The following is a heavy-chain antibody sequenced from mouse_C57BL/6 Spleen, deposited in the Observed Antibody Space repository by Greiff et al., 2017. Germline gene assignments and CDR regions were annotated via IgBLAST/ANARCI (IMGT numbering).Heavy chain of an antibody. J-gene: IGHJ4*01. CDR2: IPPSGSRT. CDR1: GYTFPSYW. CDR3: ARRGYYDGTAMAY. Sequence: QVQLQQPGAELVKPGASVKLSCKASGYTFPSYWMHWVKQRPGHGLEWIGMIPPSGSRTNYNEKFKSKATLTVDKSSSTAYMQLSSLTSEDSAVYYCARRGYYDGTAMAYWGQGTLVTVSA. V-gene: IGHV1-64*01. D-gene: IGHD1-1*01.